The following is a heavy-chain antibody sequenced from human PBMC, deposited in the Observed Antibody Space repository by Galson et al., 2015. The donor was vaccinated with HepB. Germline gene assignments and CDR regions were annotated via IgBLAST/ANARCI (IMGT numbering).Heavy chain of an antibody. J-gene: IGHJ5*02. V-gene: IGHV1-46*01. D-gene: IGHD3-3*01. Sequence: SVKVSCKASGYTFTSYYMHWVRQAPGQGLEWMGIINPSGGSTSYAQKFQGRVTMTRDTSTSTVYMELSSLRSEDTAVYYCARGDECITICGVVISWFDPWGQGTLVTVSS. CDR3: ARGDECITICGVVISWFDP. CDR2: INPSGGST. CDR1: GYTFTSYY.